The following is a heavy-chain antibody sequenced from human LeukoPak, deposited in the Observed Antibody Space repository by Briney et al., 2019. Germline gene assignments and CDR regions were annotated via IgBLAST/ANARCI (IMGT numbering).Heavy chain of an antibody. V-gene: IGHV1-2*02. J-gene: IGHJ5*02. Sequence: GASVKVSCKTSGYTFTGYNMHWVRQAPGQGLEWVGWLHPNSGGTNYAQKFQGRVTMTRDTSISTAYMELNGPRSDDTAVYYCARSQVLPISWGQGTLVTVSS. CDR2: LHPNSGGT. D-gene: IGHD4/OR15-4a*01. CDR1: GYTFTGYN. CDR3: ARSQVLPIS.